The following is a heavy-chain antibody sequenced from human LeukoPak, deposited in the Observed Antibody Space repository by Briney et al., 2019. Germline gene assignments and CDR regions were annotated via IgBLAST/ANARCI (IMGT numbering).Heavy chain of an antibody. Sequence: QTGGSLRLSCAASGFTFSIYGIDWGRQAPGKGLEWVAFIQNDGSNKYYADSVKGRFTISRDNSKNTLYLQMNSLRPDDTAMYYCAKDRIVLVTATFDYWGQGTLVTVSS. CDR1: GFTFSIYG. CDR2: IQNDGSNK. CDR3: AKDRIVLVTATFDY. D-gene: IGHD2-21*02. J-gene: IGHJ4*02. V-gene: IGHV3-30*02.